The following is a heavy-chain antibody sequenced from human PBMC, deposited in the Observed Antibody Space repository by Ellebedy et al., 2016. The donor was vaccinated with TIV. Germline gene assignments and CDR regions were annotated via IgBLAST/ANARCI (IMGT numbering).Heavy chain of an antibody. CDR2: FDPEDGET. CDR1: GYTLTELS. CDR3: ATVGYYYDSSGYRLSWYFDY. D-gene: IGHD3-22*01. V-gene: IGHV1-24*01. J-gene: IGHJ4*02. Sequence: AASVKVSCKVSGYTLTELSMHWVRQAPGKGLEWMGGFDPEDGETIYAQKFQGRVTMTEDTSTDTAYMELSSLRSEDTAVYYCATVGYYYDSSGYRLSWYFDYWGQGTLVTVSS.